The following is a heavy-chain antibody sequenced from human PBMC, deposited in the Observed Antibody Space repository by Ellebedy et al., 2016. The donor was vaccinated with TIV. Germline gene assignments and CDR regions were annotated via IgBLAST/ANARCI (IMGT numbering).Heavy chain of an antibody. CDR3: ARDSLSYYDFWSGPLRSWFDP. Sequence: ASVKVSXXASGYTFTSYAMHWVRQAPGQRLEWMGWINAGNGNTKYSQKFQGRVTITRDTSASTAYMELSSLRSEDTAVYYCARDSLSYYDFWSGPLRSWFDPWGQGTLVTVSS. D-gene: IGHD3-3*01. CDR1: GYTFTSYA. CDR2: INAGNGNT. J-gene: IGHJ5*02. V-gene: IGHV1-3*01.